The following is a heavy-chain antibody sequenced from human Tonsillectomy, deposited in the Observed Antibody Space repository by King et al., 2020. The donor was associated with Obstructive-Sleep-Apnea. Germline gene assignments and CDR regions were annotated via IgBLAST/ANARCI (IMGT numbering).Heavy chain of an antibody. CDR1: GGTFSNYT. CDR3: AGTPHPVPLPDSSLWDHVFCYALDV. CDR2: IMPIANVV. J-gene: IGHJ6*02. D-gene: IGHD3-16*01. Sequence: QLVQSGAEVRKPGSSVTVSCKASGGTFSNYTISWVRQAPGQGLEWMGGIMPIANVVRLAPNFQDRVTITADRSTNTAYMELGSLTKEDTAVYYCAGTPHPVPLPDSSLWDHVFCYALDVWGQGTTVTVSS. V-gene: IGHV1-69*17.